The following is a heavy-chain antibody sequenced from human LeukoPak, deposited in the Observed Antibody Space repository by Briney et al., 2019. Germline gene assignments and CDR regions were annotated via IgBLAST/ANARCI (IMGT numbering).Heavy chain of an antibody. V-gene: IGHV4-34*01. J-gene: IGHJ6*03. CDR1: GGSFRGYD. D-gene: IGHD5-24*01. CDR2: INDGGDT. CDR3: ARGLGWKVATMGLFFMDV. Sequence: SETLSLTCGVYGGSFRGYDWSWLRQPPGKGLEWIGEINDGGDTNYNPSLKSRVTMSVDTYKNQFSLKLRSVTAADTAVYYCARGLGWKVATMGLFFMDVWGEGTTVTVSS.